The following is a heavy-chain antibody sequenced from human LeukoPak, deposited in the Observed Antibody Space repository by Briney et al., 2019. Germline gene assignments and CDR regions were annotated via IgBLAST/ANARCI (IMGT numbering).Heavy chain of an antibody. Sequence: GGSLRLSCAASGFTFSSYSMNWVRQAPGKGLEWVSSISSSSSYIYYADSVKGRFTISRDNAKNSLYLQMNSLRAEDTAVYYCASGTSCSSTSCRSGAFDIWGQGTMVTVSS. CDR2: ISSSSSYI. D-gene: IGHD2-2*01. CDR3: ASGTSCSSTSCRSGAFDI. CDR1: GFTFSSYS. V-gene: IGHV3-21*01. J-gene: IGHJ3*02.